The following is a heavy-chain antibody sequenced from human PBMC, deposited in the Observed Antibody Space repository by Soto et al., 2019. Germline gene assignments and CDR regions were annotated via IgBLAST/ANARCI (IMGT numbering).Heavy chain of an antibody. CDR2: ISAYNGNT. CDR1: GYTFTSYG. Sequence: QVQLVQSGAEVKKPGASVKVSCKASGYTFTSYGISWVRQAPGQGLEWMGWISAYNGNTNYAQKLQGRVTMTTDTSXNTAYMERRSLRSDDTAVYYCARESSGSTATDAFDIWGQGTMVTVSS. J-gene: IGHJ3*02. D-gene: IGHD2-15*01. CDR3: ARESSGSTATDAFDI. V-gene: IGHV1-18*01.